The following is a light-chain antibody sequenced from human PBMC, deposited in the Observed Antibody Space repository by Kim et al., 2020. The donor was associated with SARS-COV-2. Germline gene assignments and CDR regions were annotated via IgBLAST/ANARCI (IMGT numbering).Light chain of an antibody. J-gene: IGLJ3*02. CDR1: SPNIASNT. CDR2: NNN. Sequence: GQRVTVSCSGRSPNIASNTVNWYQQRPGTAPKLLIYNNNQRPSGVPDRCSGSKSGTSASLAISGLQSEDEADYYCAAWDDSLNGWVFGGGTQLTVL. CDR3: AAWDDSLNGWV. V-gene: IGLV1-44*01.